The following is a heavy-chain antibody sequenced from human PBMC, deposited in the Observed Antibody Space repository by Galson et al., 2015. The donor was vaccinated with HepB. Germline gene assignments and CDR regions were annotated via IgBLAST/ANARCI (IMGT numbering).Heavy chain of an antibody. D-gene: IGHD2-15*01. V-gene: IGHV4-4*02. CDR2: IYHSGST. J-gene: IGHJ6*03. CDR1: GGSISSSNW. CDR3: ARVRGGDYSRYYYYMDV. Sequence: QVQLQESGPGLVKPSETLSLTCAVSGGSISSSNWWSWVRQPPGKGLEWIGEIYHSGSTNYNPSLKSRVTISVDKSKNQFSLKLSSVTAADTAVYYCARVRGGDYSRYYYYMDVWGKGTTVTVSS.